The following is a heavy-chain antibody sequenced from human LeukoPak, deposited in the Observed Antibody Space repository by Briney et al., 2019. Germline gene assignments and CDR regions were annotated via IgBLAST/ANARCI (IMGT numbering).Heavy chain of an antibody. J-gene: IGHJ5*02. Sequence: SETLSLTCTVSGASISSGTYSWSWIRQPPGEGLEWIVYIYHTGSTYYNPSLKSRVTISVDRSKNQFSLNLNSVTAADTALYYCARGDGSGSGRWFDPWGQGTLITVSS. D-gene: IGHD3-10*01. V-gene: IGHV4-30-2*01. CDR3: ARGDGSGSGRWFDP. CDR1: GASISSGTYS. CDR2: IYHTGST.